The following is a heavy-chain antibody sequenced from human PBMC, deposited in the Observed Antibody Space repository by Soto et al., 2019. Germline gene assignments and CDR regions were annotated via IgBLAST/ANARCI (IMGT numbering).Heavy chain of an antibody. Sequence: GGSLRLSCAASGFTFSSYAMHWVRQAPGKGLEWVAVISYDGSNKYYADSVKGRSTISRDNSKNTLYLQMNSLRAEDTAVYYCARDTCGGDCFNDYWGQGTLVTVSS. D-gene: IGHD2-21*02. CDR3: ARDTCGGDCFNDY. J-gene: IGHJ4*02. CDR1: GFTFSSYA. CDR2: ISYDGSNK. V-gene: IGHV3-30-3*01.